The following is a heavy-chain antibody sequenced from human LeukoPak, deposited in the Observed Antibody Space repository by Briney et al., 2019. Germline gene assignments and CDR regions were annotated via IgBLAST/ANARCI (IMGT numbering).Heavy chain of an antibody. Sequence: SETLSLTCTVSGGSISSYYWSWIRQPAGKGLEWIGRIYTSGSTNYNPSLKSRVTMSVDTSKNQFSLKLSSVTAADTAVYYCARVGHYYDSSGYPQYYFDYWGQGTLVTVSS. D-gene: IGHD3-22*01. CDR1: GGSISSYY. CDR2: IYTSGST. J-gene: IGHJ4*02. CDR3: ARVGHYYDSSGYPQYYFDY. V-gene: IGHV4-4*07.